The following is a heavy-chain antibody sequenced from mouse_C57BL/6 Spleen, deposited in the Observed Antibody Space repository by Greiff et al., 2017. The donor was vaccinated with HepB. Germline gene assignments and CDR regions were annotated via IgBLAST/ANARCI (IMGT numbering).Heavy chain of an antibody. CDR2: ISYSGST. V-gene: IGHV3-1*01. CDR3: ARDFYYGNYYYAMDY. D-gene: IGHD2-1*01. J-gene: IGHJ4*01. CDR1: GYSITSGYD. Sequence: VQLKESGPGMVKPSQSLSLTCTVTGYSITSGYDWHWIRHFPGNKLEWMGYISYSGSTNYNPSLKSRISITHDTSKNHFFLRLNSVTTEDTATYYCARDFYYGNYYYAMDYWGQGTSVTVSS.